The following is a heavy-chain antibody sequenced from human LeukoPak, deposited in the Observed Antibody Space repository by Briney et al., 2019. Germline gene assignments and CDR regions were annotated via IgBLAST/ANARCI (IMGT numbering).Heavy chain of an antibody. CDR2: INHSGST. D-gene: IGHD3-22*01. CDR1: VGSFSGYY. V-gene: IGHV4-34*01. J-gene: IGHJ5*02. Sequence: SETLSLTCAVYVGSFSGYYWSWIRQPPGKGLEWIGEINHSGSTNYNPSLKSRVPISVDTSKNQFSLKLSSVTAADTAVYYCARVHYHYDSSGPEWWFDPWGQGTLVTVSS. CDR3: ARVHYHYDSSGPEWWFDP.